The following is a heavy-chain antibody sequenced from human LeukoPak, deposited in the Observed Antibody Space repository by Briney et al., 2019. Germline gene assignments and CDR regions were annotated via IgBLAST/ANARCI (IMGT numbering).Heavy chain of an antibody. Sequence: GGSLRLSCAASGFTFSSYWMSWVRQAPGKGLEWVANIKQDGSEKYYVDSVKGRFTISRDNAKNSLYLQMNSLRAEDTAVYYCASSYYCDSSGYYRFDYWGQGTLVTVSS. V-gene: IGHV3-7*01. CDR1: GFTFSSYW. CDR2: IKQDGSEK. CDR3: ASSYYCDSSGYYRFDY. D-gene: IGHD3-22*01. J-gene: IGHJ4*02.